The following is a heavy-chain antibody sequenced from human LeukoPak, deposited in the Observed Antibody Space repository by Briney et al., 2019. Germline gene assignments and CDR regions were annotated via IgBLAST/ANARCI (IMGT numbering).Heavy chain of an antibody. CDR2: IYYSGST. V-gene: IGHV4-59*08. D-gene: IGHD1-7*01. J-gene: IGHJ4*02. CDR3: ARLLRGAGPIDY. Sequence: SETLSLTCTVSGGSICSYYWSWIRQPPGKGLEWIGYIYYSGSTNYNPSLKSRVTISVDTSKNQFSLKLSSVTAADTAVYYCARLLRGAGPIDYWGQGTLVTVSS. CDR1: GGSICSYY.